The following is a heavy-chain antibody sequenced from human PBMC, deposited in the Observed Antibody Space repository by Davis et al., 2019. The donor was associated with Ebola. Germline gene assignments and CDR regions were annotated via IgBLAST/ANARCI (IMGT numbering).Heavy chain of an antibody. CDR1: GYTFTSYA. CDR2: ISAYNGNT. V-gene: IGHV1-18*01. J-gene: IGHJ4*02. CDR3: ARAPEYQLFLDY. D-gene: IGHD2-2*01. Sequence: ASVKVSCKASGYTFTSYAMHWVRQAPGQRLEWMGWISAYNGNTNYAQKLQGRVTMTTDTSTSTAYMELRSLRSDDTAVYYCARAPEYQLFLDYWGQGTLVTVSS.